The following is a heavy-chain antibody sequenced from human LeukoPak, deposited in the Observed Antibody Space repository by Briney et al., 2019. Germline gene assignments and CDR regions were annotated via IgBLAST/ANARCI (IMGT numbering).Heavy chain of an antibody. CDR1: GFTFSTYS. Sequence: GGSLRLSCAASGFTFSTYSMNWVRQAPGKGLEWVSYISSSSTTIYYADSVKGQFTISRDNAKNTLYLQMNSLRAEDTAVYYCTRDRAFTMFRGVITNWFDPWGQGTQVTVSS. V-gene: IGHV3-48*01. CDR3: TRDRAFTMFRGVITNWFDP. D-gene: IGHD3-10*01. J-gene: IGHJ5*02. CDR2: ISSSSTTI.